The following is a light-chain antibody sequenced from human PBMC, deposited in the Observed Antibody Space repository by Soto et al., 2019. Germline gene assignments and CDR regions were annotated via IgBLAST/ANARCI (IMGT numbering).Light chain of an antibody. Sequence: AIRMTQSPSSLSASTGDRVTITCRASQGISSYLAWYQQRPGKAPKLLIYAASTLQSGVPSRFSGSGSGTEFTLTISSLQPEDFATYSCQQLNSYPLTFGGGTKVDIK. CDR1: QGISSY. J-gene: IGKJ4*01. CDR2: AAS. V-gene: IGKV1-8*01. CDR3: QQLNSYPLT.